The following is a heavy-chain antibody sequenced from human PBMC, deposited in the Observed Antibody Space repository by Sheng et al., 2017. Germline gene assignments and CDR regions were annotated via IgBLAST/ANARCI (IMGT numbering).Heavy chain of an antibody. CDR1: GGTFSRNG. V-gene: IGHV1-69*04. CDR2: IIPILGIV. CDR3: AKDGIVVVVDGTTRGDAFDI. D-gene: IGHD2-15*01. Sequence: QVQLVQSGAEVKKPGSSVKVSCKASGGTFSRNGISWVRQAPGQGLEWMGGIIPILGIVNYAQEFQGRITITADKSANTAYLELSSLRSEDTAVYYCAKDGIVVVVDGTTRGDAFDIWGQGTMVSVSS. J-gene: IGHJ3*02.